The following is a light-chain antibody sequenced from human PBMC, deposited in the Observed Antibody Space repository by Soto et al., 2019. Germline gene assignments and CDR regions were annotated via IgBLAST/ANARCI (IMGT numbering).Light chain of an antibody. CDR2: GAS. CDR1: QSVSSN. V-gene: IGKV3-15*01. CDR3: QQGGA. J-gene: IGKJ3*01. Sequence: EIVMTQSPGTLSVSPGERATLSCRASQSVSSNLAWYQQKPGQAPRLLIYGASTRATGIPARFSGSRSGTEFTLTISSLQSEDFAVYYCQQGGAFGPGTKVDIK.